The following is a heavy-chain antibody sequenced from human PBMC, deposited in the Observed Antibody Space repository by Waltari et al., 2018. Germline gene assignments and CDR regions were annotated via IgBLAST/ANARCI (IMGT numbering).Heavy chain of an antibody. D-gene: IGHD5-18*01. Sequence: QVQLVQSGAEVKQPGASVKVSCKASGYTFTGQNMHWVRQAPGQGLEWMGRINPDSGATTYAQKFQGRVTMTRDTSISTAYMELSSLTSDDTAVYYCTRSWIQLWTPDFDYWGQGTLVTVSS. V-gene: IGHV1-2*06. CDR1: GYTFTGQN. J-gene: IGHJ4*02. CDR2: INPDSGAT. CDR3: TRSWIQLWTPDFDY.